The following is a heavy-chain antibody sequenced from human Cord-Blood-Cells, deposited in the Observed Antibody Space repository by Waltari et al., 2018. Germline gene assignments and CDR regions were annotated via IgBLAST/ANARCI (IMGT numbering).Heavy chain of an antibody. J-gene: IGHJ4*02. D-gene: IGHD6-6*01. CDR2: ISYDGSNK. Sequence: QVQLVESGGGVVQPGRSLRLSCAASGFTFSSYAMPWVRQAPGKGLEWVAVISYDGSNKYYADSVKGRFTISRDNSKNTLYLQMNSLRAEDTAVYYCASPSYYFDYWGQGTLVTVSS. CDR1: GFTFSSYA. CDR3: ASPSYYFDY. V-gene: IGHV3-30-3*01.